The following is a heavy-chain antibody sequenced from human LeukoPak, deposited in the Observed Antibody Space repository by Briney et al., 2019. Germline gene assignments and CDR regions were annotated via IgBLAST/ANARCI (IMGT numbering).Heavy chain of an antibody. CDR2: FDPEDGET. CDR1: GYTLTELS. V-gene: IGHV1-24*01. D-gene: IGHD3-3*01. Sequence: ASVKVSCKVSGYTLTELSMHWVRQAPGKGLEWMGGFDPEDGETIYAQKFQGRVTMTEDTSTDTAYMELSSLRSEDTAVYYCATEVSPYYDFWSGYYMDVWSKGTTVTVSS. J-gene: IGHJ6*03. CDR3: ATEVSPYYDFWSGYYMDV.